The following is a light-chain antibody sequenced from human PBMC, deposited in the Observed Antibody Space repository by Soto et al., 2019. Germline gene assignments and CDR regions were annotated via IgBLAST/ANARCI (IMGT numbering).Light chain of an antibody. CDR3: HSLDGTLSGYV. Sequence: QPVLTQPPSVSGAPGQRVTISCTGSSSNIGAGFGVHWYQQLPGTAPKLLIYDDNSRPSGVPDRFSGSKSGTSASRASTGLRAGDGAGYFPHSLDGTLSGYVFGTGTK. J-gene: IGLJ1*01. CDR1: SSNIGAGFG. V-gene: IGLV1-40*01. CDR2: DDN.